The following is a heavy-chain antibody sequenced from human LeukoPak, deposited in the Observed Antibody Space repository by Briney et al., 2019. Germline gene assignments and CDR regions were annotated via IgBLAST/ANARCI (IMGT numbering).Heavy chain of an antibody. J-gene: IGHJ5*02. V-gene: IGHV4-39*07. CDR3: ARGALYYYDSSGYYPMLGA. CDR2: IYYSGST. D-gene: IGHD3-22*01. Sequence: SETLSLTCTVSGGSISSSSYYWGWIRQPPGKGLEWIGSIYYSGSTYYNPSLKSRVTISVDTSKNQFSLKLSSVTAADTAVYYCARGALYYYDSSGYYPMLGAWGQGTLVTVSS. CDR1: GGSISSSSYY.